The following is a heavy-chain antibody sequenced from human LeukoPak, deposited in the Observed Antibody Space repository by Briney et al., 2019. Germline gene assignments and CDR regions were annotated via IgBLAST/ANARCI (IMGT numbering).Heavy chain of an antibody. CDR1: GFTFSSYS. V-gene: IGHV3-21*01. D-gene: IGHD2-21*02. CDR3: ARDGGDSGFDP. CDR2: ITTSSSYI. J-gene: IGHJ5*02. Sequence: GGSLRLSCAASGFTFSSYSMNWVRQAPGKGLEWVSSITTSSSYIYYADSVKGRFTISRDNAKNSLYLQMNSLRAEDTAVYYCARDGGDSGFDPWDQGTLVTVSS.